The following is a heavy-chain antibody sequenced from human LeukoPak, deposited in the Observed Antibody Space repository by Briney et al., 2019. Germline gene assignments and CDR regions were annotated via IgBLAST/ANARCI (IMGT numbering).Heavy chain of an antibody. CDR3: APITCSGGSCYVGY. V-gene: IGHV4-59*01. J-gene: IGHJ4*02. Sequence: SETLSLTCTVSGGSISSYYWSWIRQPPGKGLEWIGYIYYSGSTNYNPSLKSRVTISVDTSKNQFSLKLSSVTAADTAVYYCAPITCSGGSCYVGYWGQGTLVTVSS. D-gene: IGHD2-15*01. CDR2: IYYSGST. CDR1: GGSISSYY.